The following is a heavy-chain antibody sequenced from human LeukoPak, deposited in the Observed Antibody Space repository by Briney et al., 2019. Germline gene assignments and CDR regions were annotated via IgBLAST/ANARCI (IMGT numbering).Heavy chain of an antibody. CDR1: GFTFSSCA. Sequence: GGSLRLSCAASGFTFSSCAMNWVRQAPGKGLEWVSSISSSSSYIYYADSVKGRFTISRDNAKNSLYLQMNSLRAEDTAVYYCAIDYGDSHDAFDIWGQGTMVTVSS. D-gene: IGHD4-17*01. J-gene: IGHJ3*02. CDR3: AIDYGDSHDAFDI. CDR2: ISSSSSYI. V-gene: IGHV3-21*01.